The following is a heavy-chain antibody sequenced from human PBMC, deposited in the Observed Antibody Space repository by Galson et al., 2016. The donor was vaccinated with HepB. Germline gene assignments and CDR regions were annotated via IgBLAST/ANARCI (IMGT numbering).Heavy chain of an antibody. CDR1: GFTFSSHA. Sequence: SLRLSCAASGFTFSSHAMNWVRQAPGKGLEWVSYISSSSSYINYADAVKGRFIISRDNAKKSLYLQMNSLRAEDTAVYYCARDALSGYDARDAFDIWGQGTMVTVSS. V-gene: IGHV3-21*05. D-gene: IGHD5-12*01. CDR3: ARDALSGYDARDAFDI. CDR2: ISSSSSYI. J-gene: IGHJ3*02.